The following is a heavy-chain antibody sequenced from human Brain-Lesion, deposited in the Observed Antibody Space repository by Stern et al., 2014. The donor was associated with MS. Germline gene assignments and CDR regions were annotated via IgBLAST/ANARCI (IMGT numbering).Heavy chain of an antibody. CDR1: GYTLTELS. CDR3: ATGDFRQQLVPGPYYFYGMDV. D-gene: IGHD6-13*01. V-gene: IGHV1-24*01. CDR2: FDPEDGET. Sequence: VQLVESEAEVKKPGASVKVSCKVSGYTLTELSMHWVRQAPGKGLEWMGTFDPEDGETIYAQKFQGRVTMTEDTSTDTAYMELSSLRSEDTAVYYCATGDFRQQLVPGPYYFYGMDVWGQGTTVTVS. J-gene: IGHJ6*02.